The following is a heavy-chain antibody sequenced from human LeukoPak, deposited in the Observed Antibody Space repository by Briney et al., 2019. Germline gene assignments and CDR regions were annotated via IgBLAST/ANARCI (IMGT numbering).Heavy chain of an antibody. J-gene: IGHJ4*02. Sequence: GGSLRLSCAASGFTFNSYGMHWVRQAPGKGLEWVAVMWYDGSKKFYADSGKGRFTISRDKSKNTLYLQMNSLRVEDTAVYFCTSRNGSGDYWGQGTPVTVSS. V-gene: IGHV3-33*01. CDR3: TSRNGSGDY. CDR2: MWYDGSKK. D-gene: IGHD3-10*01. CDR1: GFTFNSYG.